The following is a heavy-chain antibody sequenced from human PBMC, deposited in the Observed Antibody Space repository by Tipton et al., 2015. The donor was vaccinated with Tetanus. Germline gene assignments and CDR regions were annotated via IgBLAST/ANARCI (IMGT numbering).Heavy chain of an antibody. D-gene: IGHD3-10*01. V-gene: IGHV3-74*01. J-gene: IGHJ6*02. CDR3: ARDNGPMARGVYGMDV. CDR2: INSDGSST. CDR1: GFTFSSYW. Sequence: SLRLSCAASGFTFSSYWMHWVRQAPGKGLVWVSRINSDGSSTSYADSVKGRFTISRGNAKNTLYLQMNSLRAEDTAVYYCARDNGPMARGVYGMDVWGQGTTVTVSS.